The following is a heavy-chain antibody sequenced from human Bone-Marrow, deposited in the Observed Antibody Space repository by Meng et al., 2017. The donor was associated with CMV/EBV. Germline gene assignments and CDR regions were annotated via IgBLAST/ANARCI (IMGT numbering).Heavy chain of an antibody. V-gene: IGHV3-15*01. CDR1: GLTFSNAW. CDR3: TTESSCCSGTSCKYYNYGMDV. D-gene: IGHD2-2*01. Sequence: GESLKISCAASGLTFSNAWMSWVRQAPGKGLEWVGRIKSKTDGGTTDYAAPVKGRFTISGDDSKNTLYLQMNSLKTEHTAGYYCTTESSCCSGTSCKYYNYGMDVWGQGTTVTVSS. J-gene: IGHJ6*02. CDR2: IKSKTDGGTT.